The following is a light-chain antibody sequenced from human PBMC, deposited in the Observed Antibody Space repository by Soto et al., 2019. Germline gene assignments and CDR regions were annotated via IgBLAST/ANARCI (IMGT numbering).Light chain of an antibody. Sequence: SVLPQPPSVSGAPGQRVTISCTGSSSNIGAGYDVHWYQQLPGTAPKLLIYGNSNRPSGVPDRFSGSKSGTSASLAITGLQAEDEADYYCQSYDSSLSVIFGGGTKLTVL. CDR2: GNS. J-gene: IGLJ2*01. CDR3: QSYDSSLSVI. V-gene: IGLV1-40*01. CDR1: SSNIGAGYD.